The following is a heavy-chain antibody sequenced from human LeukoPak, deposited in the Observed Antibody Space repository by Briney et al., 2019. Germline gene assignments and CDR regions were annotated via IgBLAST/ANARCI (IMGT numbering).Heavy chain of an antibody. CDR3: ARVTTARRDGYNPPPDY. J-gene: IGHJ4*02. D-gene: IGHD5-24*01. CDR2: IIGSGGST. CDR1: GFTFSSYA. Sequence: PGGSLRLSCAASGFTFSSYAMSWVRQAPGKGLEWVSAIIGSGGSTYYADSVKGRFTISRDNSKNTLYLQMNSLRAEDTAVYYCARVTTARRDGYNPPPDYWGQGTLVTVSS. V-gene: IGHV3-23*01.